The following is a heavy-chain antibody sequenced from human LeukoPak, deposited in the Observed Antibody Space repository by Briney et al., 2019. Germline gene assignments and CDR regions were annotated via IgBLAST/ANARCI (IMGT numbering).Heavy chain of an antibody. Sequence: PSESLSLTCTVSGVSISSSNYYWGWIRQPPGEGLEWIGSLYYSGTTDHNPSLELRVTISVDTYKNQFSLKLSSVTAADTAVYYCARHGYSGSYYDYWGQGNPVTLSS. CDR3: ARHGYSGSYYDY. J-gene: IGHJ4*02. D-gene: IGHD1-26*01. CDR1: GVSISSSNYY. V-gene: IGHV4-39*01. CDR2: LYYSGTT.